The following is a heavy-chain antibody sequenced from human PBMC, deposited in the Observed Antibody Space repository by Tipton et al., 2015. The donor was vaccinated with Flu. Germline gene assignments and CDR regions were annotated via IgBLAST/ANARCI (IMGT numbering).Heavy chain of an antibody. V-gene: IGHV5-51*03. CDR1: GYGFTRNW. Sequence: VQLVQSGAEVKKPGDSLKISCQGSGYGFTRNWIGWVRQMPGKGLEWMGIIYPVDSDLRYSPSFQGQVTMSVDKSVNTAYLHWSSLKASDTAMYYCARRRDYDWGNYRYGNAFDIWGQGTMVIVSS. D-gene: IGHD3-16*02. CDR3: ARRRDYDWGNYRYGNAFDI. CDR2: IYPVDSDL. J-gene: IGHJ3*02.